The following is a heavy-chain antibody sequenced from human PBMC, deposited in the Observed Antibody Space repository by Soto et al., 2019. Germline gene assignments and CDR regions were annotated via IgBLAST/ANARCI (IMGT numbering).Heavy chain of an antibody. V-gene: IGHV3-23*01. CDR3: AKDELEMSSYYYYGMDV. D-gene: IGHD1-1*01. J-gene: IGHJ6*02. Sequence: GGSLRLSCAASGFTFSDYGMHWVRQAPGKGLEWVSAISGSGGSTYYADSVKGRFTISRDNSKNTLYLQMNSLRAEDTAVYYCAKDELEMSSYYYYGMDVWGQGTTVTVSS. CDR2: ISGSGGST. CDR1: GFTFSDYG.